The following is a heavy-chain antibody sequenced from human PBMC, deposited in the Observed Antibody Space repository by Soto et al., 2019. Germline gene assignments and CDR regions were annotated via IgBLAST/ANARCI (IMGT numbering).Heavy chain of an antibody. CDR3: ARGRSSVPDRRGIGYYGLDV. D-gene: IGHD6-6*01. CDR1: GGSFSGYY. V-gene: IGHV4-34*01. J-gene: IGHJ6*02. Sequence: QVQLQQWGAEVLKPSETLSLTCVVNGGSFSGYYWSWSRQSPGKGLEWIGEINDSGITDSNPSLESRVTISVDMSKNQFSLNLNSVTAADSAVYHCARGRSSVPDRRGIGYYGLDVWGQGTTVTVSS. CDR2: INDSGIT.